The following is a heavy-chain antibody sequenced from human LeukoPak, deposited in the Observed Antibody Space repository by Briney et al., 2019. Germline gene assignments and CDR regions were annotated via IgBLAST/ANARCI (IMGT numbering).Heavy chain of an antibody. CDR1: GFTFRSYA. CDR3: AKDQQVLRYFDWSMGDYFDY. J-gene: IGHJ4*02. V-gene: IGHV3-23*01. CDR2: ISGSGGST. Sequence: PGASLRLSCAASGFTFRSYAMSWVRQAPGKGLEWVSAISGSGGSTYYADSVKGRFTISRDNSKNTLYLQMNSLRAEDTAVYYCAKDQQVLRYFDWSMGDYFDYWGQGTLVTVSS. D-gene: IGHD3-9*01.